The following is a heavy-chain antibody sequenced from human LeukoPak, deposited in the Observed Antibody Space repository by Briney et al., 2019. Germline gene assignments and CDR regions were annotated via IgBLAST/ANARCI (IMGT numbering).Heavy chain of an antibody. D-gene: IGHD2-8*01. V-gene: IGHV3-48*01. CDR2: ISSSSSTI. CDR1: GFTFSSYG. CDR3: ARDPRGEYCTNGVCSRTTPQIFQH. J-gene: IGHJ1*01. Sequence: GRSLRLSCAASGFTFSSYGMNWVRQAPGKGLEWVSYISSSSSTIYYADSVKGRFTISRDNAKNSLYLKMNSLRAEDTAVYYCARDPRGEYCTNGVCSRTTPQIFQHWGQGTLVTVSS.